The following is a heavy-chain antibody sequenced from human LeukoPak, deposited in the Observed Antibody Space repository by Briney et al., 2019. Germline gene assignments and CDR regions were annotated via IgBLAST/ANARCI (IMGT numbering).Heavy chain of an antibody. Sequence: PGGSLRLSCAASGFTFSSYGMHWVRQAPGKGLVWVAFIRYDGSNKYYADSVKGRFTIFRDNSKNTLYLQMNSLRAEDTAVYYCAKDQRNDYGDYPYFQHWGQGTLVTVSS. J-gene: IGHJ1*01. D-gene: IGHD4-17*01. V-gene: IGHV3-30*02. CDR3: AKDQRNDYGDYPYFQH. CDR2: IRYDGSNK. CDR1: GFTFSSYG.